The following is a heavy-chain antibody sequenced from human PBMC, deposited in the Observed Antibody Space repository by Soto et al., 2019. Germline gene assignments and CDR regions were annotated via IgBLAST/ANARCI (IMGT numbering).Heavy chain of an antibody. CDR1: GFTFSSYA. Sequence: GGSLRLSCAASGFTFSSYAMSWVRQAPGKGLEWVSAISGSGGSTYYADSVKGRFTISRDNSKNTLYLQMNSLRAEDTAVCYCAKVGIVATIPFYYFDYWGQGTLVTVSS. V-gene: IGHV3-23*01. CDR3: AKVGIVATIPFYYFDY. J-gene: IGHJ4*02. CDR2: ISGSGGST. D-gene: IGHD5-12*01.